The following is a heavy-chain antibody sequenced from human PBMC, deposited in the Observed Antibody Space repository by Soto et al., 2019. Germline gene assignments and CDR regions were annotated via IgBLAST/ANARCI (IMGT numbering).Heavy chain of an antibody. V-gene: IGHV1-18*04. Sequence: QVQLVQSGAELKKPGASVKVSCKASGYTFTTYDITWVRQAPGPGLEWMGWISGYNGDTKYVQRLQGRVTMTTETSTSTAYMELRSLRSDDTAVYYCARESTARLAWFDPWGQGTLVIVSS. D-gene: IGHD6-6*01. CDR3: ARESTARLAWFDP. CDR1: GYTFTTYD. CDR2: ISGYNGDT. J-gene: IGHJ5*02.